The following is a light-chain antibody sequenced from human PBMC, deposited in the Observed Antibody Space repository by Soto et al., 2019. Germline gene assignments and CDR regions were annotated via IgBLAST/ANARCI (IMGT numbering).Light chain of an antibody. Sequence: EVVLTQSPGTLSLSPGERATLSCRASESVSSSFLTWYQQKPGQAPRLLIYRTSXXXXXXPDRFSGSGSGTDFTLTISRLEPEDFAVYFCQHYGNSLWTFGQGTKV. CDR1: ESVSSSF. CDR3: QHYGNSLWT. V-gene: IGKV3-20*01. J-gene: IGKJ1*01. CDR2: RTS.